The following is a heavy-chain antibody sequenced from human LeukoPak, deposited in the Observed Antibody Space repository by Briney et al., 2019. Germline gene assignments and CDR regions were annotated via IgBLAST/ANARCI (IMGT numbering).Heavy chain of an antibody. CDR3: ARSDDFWSGYYNHGMDV. J-gene: IGHJ6*02. Sequence: ASVKVSCKASVYTFAGYYMHWVRQAPGQGLEWMGWINPNSGGTNYAQKFQGRVTMTRDTSISTAYMELSRLRSDDTAVYYCARSDDFWSGYYNHGMDVWGQGTTVTVSS. CDR2: INPNSGGT. CDR1: VYTFAGYY. D-gene: IGHD3-3*01. V-gene: IGHV1-2*02.